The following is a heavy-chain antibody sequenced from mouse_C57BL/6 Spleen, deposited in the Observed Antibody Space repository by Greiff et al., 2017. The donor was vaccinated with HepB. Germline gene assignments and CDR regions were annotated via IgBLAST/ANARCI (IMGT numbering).Heavy chain of an antibody. D-gene: IGHD1-1*01. V-gene: IGHV1-81*01. CDR2: IYPRSGNT. CDR3: ARGYYGSGGYFDV. CDR1: GYTFTSYG. Sequence: VQLQQSGAELARPGASVKLSCKASGYTFTSYGISWVKQRTGQGLEWIGEIYPRSGNTYYNEKFKGKATLTADKSSSTAYMELRSLTSEDSAVYFCARGYYGSGGYFDVWGTGTTVTVSS. J-gene: IGHJ1*03.